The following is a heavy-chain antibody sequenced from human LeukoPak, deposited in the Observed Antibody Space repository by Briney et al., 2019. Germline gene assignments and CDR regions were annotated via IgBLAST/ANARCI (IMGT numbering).Heavy chain of an antibody. V-gene: IGHV3-30*02. Sequence: HPGGSLRLSCAASGFTFSSYGMHWVRQAPGKGLEWVAFIRYDGSNKYYADSVKGRFTISRDNSKNTLYLQMNSLRAEDTAVYYCARLSLHLLEWSPTKGKEMHYFDYWGQGTLVTVSS. CDR3: ARLSLHLLEWSPTKGKEMHYFDY. D-gene: IGHD3-3*01. CDR1: GFTFSSYG. J-gene: IGHJ4*02. CDR2: IRYDGSNK.